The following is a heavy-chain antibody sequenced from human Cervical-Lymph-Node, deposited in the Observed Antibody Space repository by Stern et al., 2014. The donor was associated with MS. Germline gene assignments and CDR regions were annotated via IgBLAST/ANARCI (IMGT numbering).Heavy chain of an antibody. V-gene: IGHV1-2*06. Sequence: DQLVESGDEVKKPGASVKVSCQASGYTFTGYYYLHWVRQAPGQGLEWVGRINRNSGGANYAQKFQGRVTMTRDTSISTFYMELSSLRSDDTAVYYCATIDYGDYKDYWGQGTLVTVSS. CDR2: INRNSGGA. CDR3: ATIDYGDYKDY. J-gene: IGHJ4*02. D-gene: IGHD4-17*01. CDR1: GYTFTGYYY.